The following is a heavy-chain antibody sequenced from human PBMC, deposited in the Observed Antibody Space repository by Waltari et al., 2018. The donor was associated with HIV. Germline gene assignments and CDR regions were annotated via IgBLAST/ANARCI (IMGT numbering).Heavy chain of an antibody. Sequence: QVQLQESGPGLVKPSETLSLTCTVSGGSISSYYWSWIRQPPGKGLEWIGYIYYSGSTNYNPSLKSRATISVDTSKNQFSLKLSSVTAADTAVYYCARVDRGSGWYYFDYWGQGTLVTVSS. CDR3: ARVDRGSGWYYFDY. J-gene: IGHJ4*02. V-gene: IGHV4-59*01. D-gene: IGHD6-19*01. CDR1: GGSISSYY. CDR2: IYYSGST.